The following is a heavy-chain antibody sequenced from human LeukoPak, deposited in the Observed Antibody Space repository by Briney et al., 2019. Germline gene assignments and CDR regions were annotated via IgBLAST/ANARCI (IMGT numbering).Heavy chain of an antibody. J-gene: IGHJ4*02. CDR2: IVPILGFA. Sequence: SVKVSCKASGDSFSNYEVSWVRQAPGQGLEWMGRIVPILGFANYAQKFQGRVTLTADKSTTTAYMELTSLTSEDTAIYYCARSREDFTYRSGYSGLPFDYWGQGTLVTVSS. CDR1: GDSFSNYE. V-gene: IGHV1-69*04. CDR3: ARSREDFTYRSGYSGLPFDY. D-gene: IGHD6-19*01.